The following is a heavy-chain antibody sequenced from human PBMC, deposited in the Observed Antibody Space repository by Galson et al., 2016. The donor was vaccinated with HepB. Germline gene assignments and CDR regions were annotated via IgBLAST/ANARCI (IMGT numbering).Heavy chain of an antibody. CDR1: GFSLSTNGVG. CDR2: IYWNDEK. Sequence: PALVKPTQTLTLTCTFSGFSLSTNGVGVGWIRQPPGKALEWLALIYWNDEKRYSPSLKRRLTITKDTSKNQVVLTMTNMDPVDTSTYYCAHEPRIGWYGGGYFDYWGQGTLVTVSS. D-gene: IGHD6-19*01. J-gene: IGHJ4*02. CDR3: AHEPRIGWYGGGYFDY. V-gene: IGHV2-5*01.